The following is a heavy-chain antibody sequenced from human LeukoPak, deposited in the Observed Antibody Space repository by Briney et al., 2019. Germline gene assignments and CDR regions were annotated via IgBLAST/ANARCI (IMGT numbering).Heavy chain of an antibody. CDR3: ASHCSGGSCYRGFDY. V-gene: IGHV1-2*02. J-gene: IGHJ4*02. Sequence: ASVKVSCKASGYTFTGYYMHWVRQAPGQGLEWMGWINPNSGGTNYAQKFQGRVTMTRDTSVSTAYMELSRLRSDDTAVYYCASHCSGGSCYRGFDYWGQGTLVTVSS. D-gene: IGHD2-15*01. CDR2: INPNSGGT. CDR1: GYTFTGYY.